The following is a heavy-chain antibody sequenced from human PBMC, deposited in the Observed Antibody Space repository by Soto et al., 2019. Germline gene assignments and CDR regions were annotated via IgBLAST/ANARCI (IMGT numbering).Heavy chain of an antibody. Sequence: EVQLLESGGGLVQPGGSLRLSCAASGFRFSSKAMSWVRQAPGKGLEWVSIISGSGSSTYYTDSRKGRFTISRENSKNMVYLEMNYLRAEDTAVYYCAIENGFQFVNFGASGFDYWGQGSLVSVSS. CDR1: GFRFSSKA. CDR2: ISGSGSST. J-gene: IGHJ4*02. V-gene: IGHV3-23*01. CDR3: AIENGFQFVNFGASGFDY. D-gene: IGHD6-6*01.